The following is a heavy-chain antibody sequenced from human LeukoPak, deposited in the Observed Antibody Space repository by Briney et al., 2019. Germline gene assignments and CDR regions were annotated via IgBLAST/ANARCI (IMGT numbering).Heavy chain of an antibody. D-gene: IGHD6-6*01. CDR2: IYYSGST. V-gene: IGHV4-59*01. CDR1: GGSISSYY. CDR3: ARVPSAEYSSSPKRLRNYYYYMDV. J-gene: IGHJ6*03. Sequence: SETLSLTCTVSGGSISSYYWSWIRQPPGKGLEWIGYIYYSGSTNYNPSLKSRVTISVDTSKNQFSLKLSSVTAADTAVYYCARVPSAEYSSSPKRLRNYYYYMDVWGKGTTVTVSS.